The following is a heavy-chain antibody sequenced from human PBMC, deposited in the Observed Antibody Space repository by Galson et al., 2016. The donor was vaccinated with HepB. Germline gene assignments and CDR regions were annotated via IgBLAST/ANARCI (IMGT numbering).Heavy chain of an antibody. CDR1: GFTFSSYW. CDR3: ARSSVVIITEFLDY. CDR2: IKEDESDK. D-gene: IGHD3-22*01. J-gene: IGHJ4*02. Sequence: SLRLSCAASGFTFSSYWMTWVRQAPGKGLEWVANIKEDESDKYYVDSVKGRFTISRDNAKNSLYLQMNSLRADDTAVYYCARSSVVIITEFLDYWGQGTLVTVSS. V-gene: IGHV3-7*03.